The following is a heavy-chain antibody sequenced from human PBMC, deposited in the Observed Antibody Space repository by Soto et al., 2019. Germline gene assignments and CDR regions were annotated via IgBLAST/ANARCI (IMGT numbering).Heavy chain of an antibody. D-gene: IGHD6-19*01. J-gene: IGHJ4*02. CDR3: ARDYSGWSGGPFDY. Sequence: GGSLRLSCAASGFTFSSHSMNWVRQAPGKGLEWVSYISSSSSTMYYADLVKGRFTISRDNAKNSLYLQMNSLRDEDTAVYYCARDYSGWSGGPFDYWGQGTLVTVSS. CDR1: GFTFSSHS. V-gene: IGHV3-48*02. CDR2: ISSSSSTM.